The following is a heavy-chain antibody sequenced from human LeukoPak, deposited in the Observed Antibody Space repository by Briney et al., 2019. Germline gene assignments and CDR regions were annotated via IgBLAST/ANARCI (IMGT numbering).Heavy chain of an antibody. D-gene: IGHD1-14*01. CDR2: IYYSGST. Sequence: EWIGSIYYSGSTYYNPSLKSRVTISVDTSKNQFSLKLSSVTAADTAVYYCARLAVYPAPDDWGQGTLVTVSS. V-gene: IGHV4-39*01. CDR3: ARLAVYPAPDD. J-gene: IGHJ4*02.